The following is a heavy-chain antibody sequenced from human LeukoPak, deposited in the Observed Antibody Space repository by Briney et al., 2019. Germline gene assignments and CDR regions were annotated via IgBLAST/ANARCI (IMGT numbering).Heavy chain of an antibody. CDR1: GFTFSSYR. CDR2: IRYDGSNK. V-gene: IGHV3-30*02. J-gene: IGHJ6*03. D-gene: IGHD6-13*01. Sequence: GGSLRLSCAASGFTFSSYRMHWVRQAPGKGLEWVAFIRYDGSNKYYADSVKGRFTISRDNSKNTLYLQMNSLRAEDTAVYYCAKGGVRVAAAGTTNFMDVWGKGTTVTISS. CDR3: AKGGVRVAAAGTTNFMDV.